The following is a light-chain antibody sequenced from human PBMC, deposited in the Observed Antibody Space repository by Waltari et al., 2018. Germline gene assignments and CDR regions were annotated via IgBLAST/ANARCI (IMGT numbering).Light chain of an antibody. CDR1: PGPVSPSHY. CDR2: STN. CDR3: VLYMGFGVSV. V-gene: IGLV8-61*01. Sequence: QTVVTPEPSFSVSPGGTVTVTCALSPGPVSPSHYPRWYQQTPGQAPRTLIYSTNTRSSGVPDRFSGSILGNKAALTITGAQADDESDYYCVLYMGFGVSVFGGGTKLTVL. J-gene: IGLJ3*02.